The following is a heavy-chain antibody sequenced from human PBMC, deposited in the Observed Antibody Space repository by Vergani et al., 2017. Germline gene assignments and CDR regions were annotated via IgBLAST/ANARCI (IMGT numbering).Heavy chain of an antibody. J-gene: IGHJ4*02. D-gene: IGHD6-6*01. CDR1: GYSISSGYY. Sequence: QVQLQESGPGLVKPSETLSLTCAVSGYSISSGYYWGWIRQPPGKGLEWIGSIYHSGSTYYNPSLKSRVTISVDTSKNQFSLKLSSVTAADTAVYYCARGIAARFDYWGQGTLVTVSS. CDR3: ARGIAARFDY. V-gene: IGHV4-38-2*01. CDR2: IYHSGST.